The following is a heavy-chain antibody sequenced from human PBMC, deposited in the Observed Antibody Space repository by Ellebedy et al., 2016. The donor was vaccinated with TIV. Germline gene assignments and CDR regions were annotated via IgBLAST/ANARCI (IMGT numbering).Heavy chain of an antibody. D-gene: IGHD4-23*01. CDR3: ARDPVGVGPAFDI. CDR1: GLTFSSHA. V-gene: IGHV3-23*01. Sequence: GESLKISCAASGLTFSSHAMSWVRQAPGKGLEWVSSISGSGGNTYYAGSVKGRFTISRDNSKDTLYLQVNSLRAEDTTVYYCARDPVGVGPAFDIWGQGTMVTVSS. CDR2: ISGSGGNT. J-gene: IGHJ3*02.